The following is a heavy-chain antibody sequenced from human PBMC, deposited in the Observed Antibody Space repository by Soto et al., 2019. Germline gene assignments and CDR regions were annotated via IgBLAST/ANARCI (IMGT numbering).Heavy chain of an antibody. Sequence: PSQTLSLTCAISGDSVSSNSAAWNWIRQSPSRGLEWLGRTYYRSKWYNDYAVSVKSRITINPDTSKNQFSLQLNSVTPEDTAVYYCARDLVRFFSGGSCYSGDFPYWGQGTLVTVSS. V-gene: IGHV6-1*01. CDR2: TYYRSKWYN. J-gene: IGHJ1*01. CDR3: ARDLVRFFSGGSCYSGDFPY. D-gene: IGHD2-15*01. CDR1: GDSVSSNSAA.